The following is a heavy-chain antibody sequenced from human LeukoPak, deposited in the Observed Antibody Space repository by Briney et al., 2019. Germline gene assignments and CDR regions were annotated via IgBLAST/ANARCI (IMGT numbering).Heavy chain of an antibody. CDR1: GFTFSSYG. V-gene: IGHV3-15*01. D-gene: IGHD6-6*01. Sequence: PGGSLRLSCAASGFTFSSYGMHWVRQAPGKGLEWVGRIKSKTDGGTTDYAAPVKGRFTISRDDSKNTLYLQMNSLKTEDTAVYYCTTSTGGEGSSLYWYFDLWGRGTLVTVSS. CDR2: IKSKTDGGTT. J-gene: IGHJ2*01. CDR3: TTSTGGEGSSLYWYFDL.